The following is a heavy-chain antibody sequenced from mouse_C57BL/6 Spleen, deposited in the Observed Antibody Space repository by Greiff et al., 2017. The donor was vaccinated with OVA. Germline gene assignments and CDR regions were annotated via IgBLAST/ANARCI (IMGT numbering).Heavy chain of an antibody. CDR1: GFNIKDDY. CDR2: IDPENGDT. J-gene: IGHJ3*01. V-gene: IGHV14-4*01. D-gene: IGHD1-1*01. CDR3: TTDITTVVARAY. Sequence: EVKLMESGAELVRPGASVKLSCTASGFNIKDDYMHWVKQRPEQGLEWIGWIDPENGDTEYASKFQGKATITADTSSNTAYLQLSSLTSEDTAVYYCTTDITTVVARAYWGQGTLVTVSA.